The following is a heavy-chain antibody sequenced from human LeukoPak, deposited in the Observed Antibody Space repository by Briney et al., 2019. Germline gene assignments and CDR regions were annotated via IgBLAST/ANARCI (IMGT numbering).Heavy chain of an antibody. Sequence: GGSLRLSCAASGFTFRSYGMHWVRQAPGKGLEWVAFIRYDGNSNYYADSVKGRFTISGDNSRSTLYLQMNSLRAEDTAVYYCAKEEVISGNHGVYFDYWGQGTLVTVSS. CDR2: IRYDGNSN. J-gene: IGHJ4*02. CDR3: AKEEVISGNHGVYFDY. D-gene: IGHD3-22*01. V-gene: IGHV3-30*02. CDR1: GFTFRSYG.